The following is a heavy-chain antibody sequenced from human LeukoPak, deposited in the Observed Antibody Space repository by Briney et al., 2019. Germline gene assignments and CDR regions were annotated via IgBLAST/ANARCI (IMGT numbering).Heavy chain of an antibody. V-gene: IGHV3-30*04. CDR2: ISDDGKTK. CDR1: GFTFSSFA. CDR3: ARDQWDFDY. Sequence: GGSLRLSCAASGFTFSSFAMHWVRQAPGMGLEWVAVISDDGKTKHHADSVKGRFTISRDNSKNTLYLQMNSLRLKDTAVYYCARDQWDFDYWGQGTPVTVSS. D-gene: IGHD1-26*01. J-gene: IGHJ4*02.